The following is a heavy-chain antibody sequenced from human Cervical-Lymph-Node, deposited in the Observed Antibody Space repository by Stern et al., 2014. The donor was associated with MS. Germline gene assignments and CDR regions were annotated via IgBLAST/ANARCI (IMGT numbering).Heavy chain of an antibody. V-gene: IGHV3-48*02. CDR3: ARARVMLTTGFDY. CDR1: GFTFSTYS. D-gene: IGHD3-9*01. J-gene: IGHJ4*02. CDR2: ISSSSNSI. Sequence: ELQLVESGGGLVQPGGSLRLSCAASGFTFSTYSMNWVRQSPGRWLEWVSYISSSSNSIYYADSVKGRFTISRDNAKNSLYLQMNSLRDEDTAVYYCARARVMLTTGFDYWGQGALVTVSS.